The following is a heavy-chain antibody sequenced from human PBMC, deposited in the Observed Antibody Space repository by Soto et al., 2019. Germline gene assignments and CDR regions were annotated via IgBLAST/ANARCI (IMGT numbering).Heavy chain of an antibody. J-gene: IGHJ5*02. D-gene: IGHD3-22*01. V-gene: IGHV1-69*13. Sequence: GASVKVSCKASGCTFSSNGISWVRQGPGQGLEWMGGITPIFVTAKYAQKFQGRVTITADESTNTAYLEVSGLRSEDTAAYYCARPNFYYETRGYNDPKRTWFRALGQGSPVIVS. CDR1: GCTFSSNG. CDR3: ARPNFYYETRGYNDPKRTWFRA. CDR2: ITPIFVTA.